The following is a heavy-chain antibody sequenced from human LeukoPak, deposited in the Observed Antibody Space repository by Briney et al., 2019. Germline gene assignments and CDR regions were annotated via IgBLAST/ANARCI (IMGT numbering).Heavy chain of an antibody. CDR1: GFTFDDYA. V-gene: IGHV3-9*01. CDR2: ICWNSGRI. Sequence: GGSLRLSCAASGFTFDDYAMHWVRQVPGKGLEWVSGICWNSGRIGYADSVKGRFTISKDNAKNSLYLQMNSLRAEDTALYYCAKDIFAGIAAAGAIDYWGQGTLVTVSS. J-gene: IGHJ4*02. D-gene: IGHD6-13*01. CDR3: AKDIFAGIAAAGAIDY.